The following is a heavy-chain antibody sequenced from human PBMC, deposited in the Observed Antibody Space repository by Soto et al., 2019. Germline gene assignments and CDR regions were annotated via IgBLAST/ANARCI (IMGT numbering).Heavy chain of an antibody. J-gene: IGHJ5*02. CDR1: GGSISSYY. D-gene: IGHD3-9*01. CDR2: IYYSGST. CDR3: ARRPENDILGP. V-gene: IGHV4-59*01. Sequence: SETLSLTCTVSGGSISSYYWSWIRQPPGKGLEWIGYIYYSGSTNYNPSLKSRVTISVDTSKNQFSLKLSSVTAADTAVYYCARRPENDILGPWGKGTLVTVSS.